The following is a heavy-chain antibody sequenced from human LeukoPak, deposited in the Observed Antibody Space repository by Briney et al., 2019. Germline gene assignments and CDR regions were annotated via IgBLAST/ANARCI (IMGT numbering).Heavy chain of an antibody. CDR3: ARIVVVVAATRLYWFDP. CDR1: GGSISSSSYY. Sequence: SETLSLTCTVSGGSISSSSYYWGWIRQPPGKGLEWIGSIYYSGSTYYNPSLKSRVTISVDTSKNQFSLKLSSVTAADTAVYYCARIVVVVAATRLYWFDPWGQGTLVTVSS. V-gene: IGHV4-39*01. CDR2: IYYSGST. J-gene: IGHJ5*02. D-gene: IGHD2-15*01.